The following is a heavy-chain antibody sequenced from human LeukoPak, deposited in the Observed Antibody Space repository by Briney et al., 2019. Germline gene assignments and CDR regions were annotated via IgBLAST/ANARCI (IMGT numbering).Heavy chain of an antibody. V-gene: IGHV1-2*02. CDR2: INPNSGGT. J-gene: IGHJ5*02. CDR3: ARALPGGGSYYDILTGYYKYNWFDP. Sequence: ASVKVSCKASGYTFTGYYIHWVRQAPGQGLEWMGWINPNSGGTNYAQKFQGRVTMTRDTSISTAYMELSRLRSDDTAVYYCARALPGGGSYYDILTGYYKYNWFDPWGQGTLVTVSS. CDR1: GYTFTGYY. D-gene: IGHD3-9*01.